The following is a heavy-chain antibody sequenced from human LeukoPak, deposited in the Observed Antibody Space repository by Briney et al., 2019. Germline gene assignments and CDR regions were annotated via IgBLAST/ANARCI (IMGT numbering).Heavy chain of an antibody. Sequence: PGGSLRLSCAASGFTVSSNYMSWVRQAPGKGLEWVSVIYSGGSTYYADSVKGRFTISRDNSKNTLYLQMNSLRAEDTAVYYCAKDRMLELRPDSGWGQGTLVTVSS. J-gene: IGHJ4*02. CDR1: GFTVSSNY. CDR3: AKDRMLELRPDSG. CDR2: IYSGGST. V-gene: IGHV3-53*01. D-gene: IGHD1-7*01.